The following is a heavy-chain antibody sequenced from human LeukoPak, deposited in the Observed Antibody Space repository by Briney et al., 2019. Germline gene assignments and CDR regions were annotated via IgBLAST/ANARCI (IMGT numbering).Heavy chain of an antibody. V-gene: IGHV4-4*07. D-gene: IGHD3-10*01. CDR1: GSSISSYY. CDR2: IYTSGST. CDR3: ARGPYYYGSGSYLDY. J-gene: IGHJ4*02. Sequence: PSETLSLTCTVSGSSISSYYWSWIRQPARKGLEWIGRIYTSGSTNYNPSLKSRVTMSVDTSKNQFSLKLSSVTAADTAVYYCARGPYYYGSGSYLDYWGQGTLVTVSS.